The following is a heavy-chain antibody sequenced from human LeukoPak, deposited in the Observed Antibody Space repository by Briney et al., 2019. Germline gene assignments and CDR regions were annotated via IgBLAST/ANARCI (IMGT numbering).Heavy chain of an antibody. D-gene: IGHD2-8*01. V-gene: IGHV4-59*02. CDR1: GGSVSSSY. J-gene: IGHJ4*02. Sequence: SETLSVTCPVSGGSVSSSYWSWIRQPPGKGLEWIGYIYYSRSANYNPSLKSRVTISVDTSKNQFSLKLSSVTAADTAVYYCARDVWYTHWGQGTLVTVSS. CDR2: IYYSRSA. CDR3: ARDVWYTH.